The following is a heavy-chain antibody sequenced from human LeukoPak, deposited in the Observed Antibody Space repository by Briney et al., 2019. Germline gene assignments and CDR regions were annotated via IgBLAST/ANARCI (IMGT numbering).Heavy chain of an antibody. CDR2: IHYSGNT. D-gene: IGHD6-6*01. CDR1: AGSVNSSPYY. CDR3: ARGVGSSFDP. J-gene: IGHJ5*02. Sequence: SETLSLTCTVSAGSVNSSPYYWGWVRQPPGKGLEWIGSIHYSGNTYYNPSLKSRVTISVDTSRNQFSLKLSSVTAADTAVYYCARGVGSSFDPWGQGTLVTVSS. V-gene: IGHV4-39*07.